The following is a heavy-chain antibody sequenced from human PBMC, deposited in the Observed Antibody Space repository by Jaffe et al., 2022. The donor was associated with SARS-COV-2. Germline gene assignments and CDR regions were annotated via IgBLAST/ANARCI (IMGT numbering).Heavy chain of an antibody. CDR3: TRDLDCSSGSCNY. J-gene: IGHJ4*02. CDR1: GFIFSNYW. D-gene: IGHD2-15*01. CDR2: INRDGSTT. V-gene: IGHV3-74*03. Sequence: EVPLVESGGGLVQPGGSLRLSCAASGFIFSNYWMHWVRQAPGKGLVWVSRINRDGSTTMYADSVKGRFTISRDNAKNTLYLQMNSLRAEDTAVYYCTRDLDCSSGSCNYWGQGTLVTVSS.